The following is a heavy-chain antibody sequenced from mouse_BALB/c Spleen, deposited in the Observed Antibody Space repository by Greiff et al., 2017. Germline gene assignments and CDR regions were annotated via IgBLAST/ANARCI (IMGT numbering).Heavy chain of an antibody. CDR1: GFTFSSFG. CDR3: ARWGTTVVAKDWYFDV. Sequence: EVKLMESGGGLVQPGGSRKLSCAASGFTFSSFGMHWVRQAPEKGLEWVAYISSGSSTIYYADTVKGRFTISRDNPKNTLFLQMTSLRSEDTAMYYCARWGTTVVAKDWYFDVWGAGTTVTVSS. CDR2: ISSGSSTI. V-gene: IGHV5-17*02. J-gene: IGHJ1*01. D-gene: IGHD1-1*01.